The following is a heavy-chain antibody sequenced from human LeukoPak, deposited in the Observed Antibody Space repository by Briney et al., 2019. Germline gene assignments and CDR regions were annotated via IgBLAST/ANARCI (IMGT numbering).Heavy chain of an antibody. J-gene: IGHJ5*02. CDR2: IYYSGST. D-gene: IGHD2-15*01. CDR1: GGSISSSSYY. CDR3: ARDCSGGSLLGWFDP. V-gene: IGHV4-39*07. Sequence: SETLSLTCTVSGGSISSSSYYWGWIRQPPGKGLEWIGSIYYSGSTYYNPSLKSRVTISVDTSKNQFSLKLSSVTAADTAVYYCARDCSGGSLLGWFDPWGQGTLVTVSS.